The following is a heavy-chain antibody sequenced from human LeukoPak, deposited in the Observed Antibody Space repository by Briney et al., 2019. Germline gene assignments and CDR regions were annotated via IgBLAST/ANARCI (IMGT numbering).Heavy chain of an antibody. Sequence: PGRSLRLSCAASRFTFSSYAMSWDRQAPGKGLDWDSPISGRGGSTYYADSVKGRFTISRDNSKNTLYLQMNSLRAEDTAVYYCAKRGQRPGATSDYYYGMDVWGQGTTVTVSS. CDR2: ISGRGGST. CDR3: AKRGQRPGATSDYYYGMDV. J-gene: IGHJ6*02. D-gene: IGHD1-26*01. CDR1: RFTFSSYA. V-gene: IGHV3-23*01.